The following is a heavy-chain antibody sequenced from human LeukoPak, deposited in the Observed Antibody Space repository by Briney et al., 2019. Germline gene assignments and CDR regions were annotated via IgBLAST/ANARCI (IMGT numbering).Heavy chain of an antibody. D-gene: IGHD5-18*01. CDR1: GGSFRGYY. CDR2: INHSGST. V-gene: IGHV4-34*01. J-gene: IGHJ6*02. CDR3: ARGRVDTAMVYYYYYGMDV. Sequence: SETLSLTCAVYGGSFRGYYWSWIRQPPGKGLEWIGEINHSGSTNYNPSLKSRVTISVDTSKNQFSLKLSSVTAADTAVYYCARGRVDTAMVYYYYYGMDVWGQGTTVTVSS.